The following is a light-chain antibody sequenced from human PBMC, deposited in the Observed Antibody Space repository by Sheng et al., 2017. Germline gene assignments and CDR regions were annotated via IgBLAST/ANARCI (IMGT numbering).Light chain of an antibody. Sequence: EIVLTQSPATLSLSPGETATLFCRASQSVSSNLAWYQQKPGQAPRLLIYRASSRATGIPDRFSGSGSGTDFILTISRLEPEDFAVYYCQRYGGSPPYTFAQGTKLEIK. J-gene: IGKJ2*01. CDR1: QSVSSN. V-gene: IGKV3-20*01. CDR2: RAS. CDR3: QRYGGSPPYT.